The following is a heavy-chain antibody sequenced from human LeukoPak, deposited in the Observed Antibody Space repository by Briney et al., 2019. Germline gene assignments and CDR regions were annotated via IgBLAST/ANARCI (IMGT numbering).Heavy chain of an antibody. D-gene: IGHD1-14*01. CDR1: GFTFSSYA. Sequence: GGSLRLSCVASGFTFSSYAMNWVRQAPGKGLEWVSSINGSGDRTYYADSVKGRFTISRDNSKNTLYLQMNSLRAEDTAVYYCATPARTDYADYWGQGTLVTVPS. J-gene: IGHJ4*02. V-gene: IGHV3-23*01. CDR3: ATPARTDYADY. CDR2: INGSGDRT.